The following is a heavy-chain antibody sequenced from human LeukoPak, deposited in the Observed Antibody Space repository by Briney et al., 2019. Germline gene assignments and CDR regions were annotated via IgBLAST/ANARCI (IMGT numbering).Heavy chain of an antibody. J-gene: IGHJ6*03. D-gene: IGHD6-13*01. Sequence: GASVKVSCKASGYIFTSYGISWVRQAPGQGLEWMGWISAYNGNTNYAQKLQGRVTMTTDTSTSTAYMELRSLRSDDTAVYHCAKLAAAYYMDVWGKGTTVTVSS. CDR2: ISAYNGNT. CDR1: GYIFTSYG. CDR3: AKLAAAYYMDV. V-gene: IGHV1-18*01.